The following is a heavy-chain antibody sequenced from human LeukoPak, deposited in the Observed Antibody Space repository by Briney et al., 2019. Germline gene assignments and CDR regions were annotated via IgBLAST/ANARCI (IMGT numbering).Heavy chain of an antibody. CDR2: VNEDGRQI. V-gene: IGHV3-7*01. Sequence: GGSLRLSCAASGFTFRSFYMSWVRQAPGKGLEWVAKVNEDGRQIYYADSVKGRFTISRDNAKNSVHLQMNNLRVEDTAVYYCAKDEVGGHFEYWGQGILVTVSS. CDR3: AKDEVGGHFEY. CDR1: GFTFRSFY. J-gene: IGHJ4*02.